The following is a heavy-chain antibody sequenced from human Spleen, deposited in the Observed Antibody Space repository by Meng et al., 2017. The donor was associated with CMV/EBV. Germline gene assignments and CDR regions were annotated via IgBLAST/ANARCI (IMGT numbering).Heavy chain of an antibody. CDR1: GGSFSGYY. CDR3: AREGLAGYTSGDTGFDY. CDR2: INHSGST. Sequence: GSLRLSCAVYGGSFSGYYWSWIRQPPGKGLEWIGEINHSGSTNNNPSLKSRVTISVDTPKNQFSLKLSSVTAADTAVYYCAREGLAGYTSGDTGFDYWGQGTLVTVSS. V-gene: IGHV4-34*01. D-gene: IGHD6-19*01. J-gene: IGHJ4*02.